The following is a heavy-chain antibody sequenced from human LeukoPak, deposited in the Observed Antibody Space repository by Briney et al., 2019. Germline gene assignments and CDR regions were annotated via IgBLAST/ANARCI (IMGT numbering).Heavy chain of an antibody. J-gene: IGHJ4*02. CDR1: GFTFSNHA. V-gene: IGHV3-23*01. CDR2: ISGSGRTT. Sequence: GGFLRLSCAASGFTFSNHAMSWVRQAPGKGLQWVSVISGSGRTTEYADSVKGRFTISRDNSKNTLSLQMNSLRVEDTAIYYCAKNVVVKRYFDYWGQGTLITVSS. CDR3: AKNVVVKRYFDY. D-gene: IGHD2-15*01.